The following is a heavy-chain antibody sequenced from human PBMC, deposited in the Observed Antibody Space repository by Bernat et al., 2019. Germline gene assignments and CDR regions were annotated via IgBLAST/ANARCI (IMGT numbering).Heavy chain of an antibody. CDR3: AKEGYSRGVIDF. CDR1: GFTYGNYA. D-gene: IGHD6-13*01. CDR2: NSAGGGGT. J-gene: IGHJ4*02. V-gene: IGHV3-23*01. Sequence: EVQLLESGGGLVQPGGSLRLSCAASGFTYGNYAMSWVRQAPGKGLEWVSSNSAGGGGTYFGGSLRGRFTISRDNSKNTLNLQMNSLRAEDTAVYYCAKEGYSRGVIDFWGQGTLVIVSS.